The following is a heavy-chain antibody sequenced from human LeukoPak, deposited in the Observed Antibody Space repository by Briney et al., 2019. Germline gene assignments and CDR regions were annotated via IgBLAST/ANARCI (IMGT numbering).Heavy chain of an antibody. CDR1: GGTFSSYA. CDR3: ASTTHTTMVRGVTKYYYGMDV. J-gene: IGHJ6*02. Sequence: SVKVSCKASGGTFSSYAISWVRQAPGQGLEWMGRIIPILGIANYAQKFQGRVTITADKSTSTAYMELSSLRSEDTAVYYCASTTHTTMVRGVTKYYYGMDVWGQGTTVTVSS. V-gene: IGHV1-69*04. CDR2: IIPILGIA. D-gene: IGHD3-10*01.